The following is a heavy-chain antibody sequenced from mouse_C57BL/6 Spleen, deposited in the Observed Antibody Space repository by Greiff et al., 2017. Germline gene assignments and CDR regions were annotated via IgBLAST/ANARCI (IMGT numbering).Heavy chain of an antibody. V-gene: IGHV5-6*01. CDR2: ISSGGSYT. D-gene: IGHD2-5*01. CDR1: GFTFSSYG. Sequence: EVNVVESGGDLVKPGGSLKLSCAASGFTFSSYGMSWVRQTPDQRLEWVATISSGGSYTYYPDSVKGRFTISRDNAKNTLYLQMSRLKAEDTAMYYCARLIYDSNLAWFAYWGQGTLVTVSA. CDR3: ARLIYDSNLAWFAY. J-gene: IGHJ3*01.